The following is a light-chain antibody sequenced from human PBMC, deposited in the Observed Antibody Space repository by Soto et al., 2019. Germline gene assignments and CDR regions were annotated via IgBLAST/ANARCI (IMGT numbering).Light chain of an antibody. CDR1: QSVSIK. Sequence: EIVLTQSPATRSLSPGESATLSCMASQSVSIKLAWYQHRNGQAPRLLIYDTSTRATGIPARFSGSGYGTDFNLTISSLQAEDVAVYHCQQYFNTPITFGQGTRLEIK. V-gene: IGKV3-15*01. J-gene: IGKJ5*01. CDR2: DTS. CDR3: QQYFNTPIT.